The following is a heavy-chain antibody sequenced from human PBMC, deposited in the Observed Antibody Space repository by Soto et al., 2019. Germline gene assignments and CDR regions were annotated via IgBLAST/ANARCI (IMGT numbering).Heavy chain of an antibody. CDR3: ARDNPREGIAARPVFPYYCYGMDV. CDR2: IYTSGST. D-gene: IGHD6-6*01. J-gene: IGHJ6*02. CDR1: GGSISSYY. Sequence: PSETLSLTCTVSGGSISSYYWSWIRQPAGKGLEWIGRIYTSGSTNYNPSLKSRVTMSVDTSKNQFSLKLSSVTAADTAVYYCARDNPREGIAARPVFPYYCYGMDVWGQGTTVTVSS. V-gene: IGHV4-4*07.